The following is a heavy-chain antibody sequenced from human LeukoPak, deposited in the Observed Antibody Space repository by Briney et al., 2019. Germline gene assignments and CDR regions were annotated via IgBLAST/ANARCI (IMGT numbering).Heavy chain of an antibody. CDR3: AKDWFDP. J-gene: IGHJ5*02. Sequence: SETLSLTCTVSGGSISSSTYYWGWVRQPPGEGLEWIGSVYYSGSTYYNPSLKSRVTISVDMSKNQFSLKLSSVTAADTAVYYCAKDWFDPWGQGTLVTVSS. V-gene: IGHV4-39*01. CDR1: GGSISSSTYY. CDR2: VYYSGST.